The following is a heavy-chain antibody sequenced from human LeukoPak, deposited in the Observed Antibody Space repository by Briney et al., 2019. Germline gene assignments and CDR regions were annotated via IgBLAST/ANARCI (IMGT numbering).Heavy chain of an antibody. Sequence: PSETQSLTCAVYGGSFSGYYWSWIRQPPGKGLEWIGEINHSGSTNYNPSLKSRVAISVDTSKNQFSLKLSSVTAADTAAYYCARALGAFDIWGQGTMVTVSS. V-gene: IGHV4-34*01. J-gene: IGHJ3*02. CDR2: INHSGST. CDR1: GGSFSGYY. CDR3: ARALGAFDI.